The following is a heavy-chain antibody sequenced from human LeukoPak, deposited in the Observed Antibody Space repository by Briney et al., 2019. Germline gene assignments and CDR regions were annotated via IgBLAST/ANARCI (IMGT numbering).Heavy chain of an antibody. CDR3: ARRYYYDSVGAFDI. D-gene: IGHD3-22*01. V-gene: IGHV3-7*05. CDR1: GFTLSAYW. Sequence: GGSLRLSCAASGFTLSAYWMSWVRQAPGKGLEWVANIKQDGSEKYYVDSVRGRFTISRDNAKNSLYLQMNSLRAEDTALYYCARRYYYDSVGAFDIWGQGTMVTVSS. J-gene: IGHJ3*02. CDR2: IKQDGSEK.